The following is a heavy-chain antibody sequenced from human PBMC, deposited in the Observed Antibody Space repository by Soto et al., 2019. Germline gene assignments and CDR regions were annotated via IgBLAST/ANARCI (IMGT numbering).Heavy chain of an antibody. CDR1: GFTFSSYG. CDR2: ISYDGSNK. Sequence: QVQLVESGGGVVQPGRSLRLSCAASGFTFSSYGMHWVRQAPGKGLEWVAVISYDGSNKYYADSVKGRFTISRDNSKNTLYLQMNSLRAEDTAVYYCAKLGWEQGGFDYWGQGTLVTVSS. D-gene: IGHD1-26*01. CDR3: AKLGWEQGGFDY. J-gene: IGHJ4*02. V-gene: IGHV3-30*18.